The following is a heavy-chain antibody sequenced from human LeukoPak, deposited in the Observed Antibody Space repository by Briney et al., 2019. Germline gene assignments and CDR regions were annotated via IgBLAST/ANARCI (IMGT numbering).Heavy chain of an antibody. V-gene: IGHV3-7*01. J-gene: IGHJ4*02. CDR3: ARDRIAAAGTDYDY. CDR2: IKGDGSAR. Sequence: GGSLRLSCAASGFTFSSYSMNWVRQAPGKGLEWVANIKGDGSARYYVDSVKGRFTISRDNAYNSVYLQMNSLRPEDTAVYYCARDRIAAAGTDYDYWGQGVLVTVSS. D-gene: IGHD6-13*01. CDR1: GFTFSSYS.